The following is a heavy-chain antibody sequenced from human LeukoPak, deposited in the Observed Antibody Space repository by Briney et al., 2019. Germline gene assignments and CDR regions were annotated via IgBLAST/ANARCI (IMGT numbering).Heavy chain of an antibody. CDR1: GFTFSSYW. D-gene: IGHD5-12*01. Sequence: GGSLRLSCAASGFTFSSYWMSWVRQAPGKGLEWVANIKQDGSEKYYVDSVKGRFTISRDNAKNSLYLQMNSLRAEDTAVYYCARDSGYDPDYFDYRGQGTLVTVSS. CDR2: IKQDGSEK. CDR3: ARDSGYDPDYFDY. V-gene: IGHV3-7*01. J-gene: IGHJ4*02.